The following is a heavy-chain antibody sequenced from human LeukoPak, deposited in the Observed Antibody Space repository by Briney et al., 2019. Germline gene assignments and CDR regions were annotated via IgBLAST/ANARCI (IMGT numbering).Heavy chain of an antibody. CDR1: GFTFTKYW. CDR2: INTDGTVT. V-gene: IGHV3-74*01. D-gene: IGHD6-19*01. CDR3: ATKQWLAPPPDS. Sequence: PGGSLRLSCAASGFTFTKYWMRWVRQAPGKGLESVSRINTDGTVTTYADSVKGRFTVSRDNADSTMFLQMNSVRDEDTAVYYCATKQWLAPPPDSWGQGTPVTVSS. J-gene: IGHJ4*02.